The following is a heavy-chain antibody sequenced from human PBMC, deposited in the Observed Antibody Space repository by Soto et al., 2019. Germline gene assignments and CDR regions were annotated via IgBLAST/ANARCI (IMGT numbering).Heavy chain of an antibody. J-gene: IGHJ3*02. Sequence: EVQLVESGGGLVQPGGSLRLSCIASGFTFSSYSLNWVRQAPGKGLEWLSYISSSSTTIYYADSVKGRFTISRDNAKKSLYLKMNSLRAEDTAVYYCARGYCSGGSCYSGDAFDIWGQGTMVTVSS. CDR2: ISSSSTTI. CDR3: ARGYCSGGSCYSGDAFDI. V-gene: IGHV3-48*01. D-gene: IGHD2-15*01. CDR1: GFTFSSYS.